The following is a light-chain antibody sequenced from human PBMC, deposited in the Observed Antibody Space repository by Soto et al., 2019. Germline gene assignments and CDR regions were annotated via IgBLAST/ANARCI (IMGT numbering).Light chain of an antibody. CDR3: QQYGSSPPIT. CDR2: DAS. V-gene: IGKV3D-20*01. J-gene: IGKJ5*01. Sequence: EIVLTQSPATLSLSPGERTTLSCGASQSVSSSYLAWYQQKSGLAPSLLIYDASSRATGIPDRFSGSGSGTDFTLTISRLEPEDFAVYYCQQYGSSPPITFGQGTRLEIK. CDR1: QSVSSSY.